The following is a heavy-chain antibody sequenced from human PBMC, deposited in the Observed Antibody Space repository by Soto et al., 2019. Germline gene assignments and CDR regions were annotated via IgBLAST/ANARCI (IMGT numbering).Heavy chain of an antibody. Sequence: PGGSLRLSCAASGFTFSNAWMSWVRQAPGKGLEWVGRIKSKTDGGTTDYAAPVKGRFTISRDDSKNTLYLQMNSLKTEDTAVYYCTTDYLRGEYYYDSSGYYSFDYWGQGTLVTV. CDR1: GFTFSNAW. CDR3: TTDYLRGEYYYDSSGYYSFDY. J-gene: IGHJ4*02. V-gene: IGHV3-15*01. D-gene: IGHD3-22*01. CDR2: IKSKTDGGTT.